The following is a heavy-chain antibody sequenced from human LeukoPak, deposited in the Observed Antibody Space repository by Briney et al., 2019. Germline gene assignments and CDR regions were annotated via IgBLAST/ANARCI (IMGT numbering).Heavy chain of an antibody. D-gene: IGHD3-9*01. CDR2: ISAYNGNT. CDR3: ARGGAGYFDPDAFDI. Sequence: ASVKVSCKASGYTFTSYGISWVRQAPGQGLEWMGWISAYNGNTNYAQKLQGRVTMTTDTSTSTAYVELRSLRSDDTAVYYCARGGAGYFDPDAFDIWGQGTMVTVSS. CDR1: GYTFTSYG. J-gene: IGHJ3*02. V-gene: IGHV1-18*04.